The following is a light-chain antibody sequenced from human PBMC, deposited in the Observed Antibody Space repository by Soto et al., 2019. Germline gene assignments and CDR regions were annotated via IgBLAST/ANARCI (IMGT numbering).Light chain of an antibody. Sequence: DIQMTQSPSTLSASVGDRVTITCRASQSVTTWLAWYQQKPGKAPKVLIYQASSLQSGAPSRFRDSGSGTEFTLTINSLQPDDFATYYCQQYNTYPPYTFGQGTRLEIK. CDR1: QSVTTW. CDR3: QQYNTYPPYT. V-gene: IGKV1-5*03. J-gene: IGKJ2*01. CDR2: QAS.